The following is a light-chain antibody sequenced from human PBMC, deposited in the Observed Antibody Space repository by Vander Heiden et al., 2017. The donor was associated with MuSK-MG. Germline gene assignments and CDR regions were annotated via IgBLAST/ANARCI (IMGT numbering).Light chain of an antibody. CDR2: RNN. J-gene: IGLJ2*01. V-gene: IGLV1-44*01. Sequence: SVLPQPPPTSGAPGLRVTISCAGGDSNIGSNTVNWYQQLPGTAPKLLIYRNNQRRSGVPGRFSGSKSGSSASLAISGGQAEEEADYHCATWDDSLNGAVFGGGTKLTVL. CDR1: DSNIGSNT. CDR3: ATWDDSLNGAV.